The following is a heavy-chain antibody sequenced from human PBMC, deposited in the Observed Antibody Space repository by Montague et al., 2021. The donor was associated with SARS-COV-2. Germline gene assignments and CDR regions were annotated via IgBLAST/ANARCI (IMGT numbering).Heavy chain of an antibody. CDR3: ARDQGYDWNYYYYYGMDV. D-gene: IGHD1-20*01. Sequence: SETLSLTCPVPSPWTVSRNSGAGRKSPPLNSSHRSIAYAYYCLNNYNNPSLRSRGIISVDTSKNQFSLKLSSVTAADTAVYYCARDQGYDWNYYYYYGMDVWGQGTTVTVSS. CDR2: AYYCLNN. CDR1: SPWTVSRNS. V-gene: IGHV4-39*07. J-gene: IGHJ6*02.